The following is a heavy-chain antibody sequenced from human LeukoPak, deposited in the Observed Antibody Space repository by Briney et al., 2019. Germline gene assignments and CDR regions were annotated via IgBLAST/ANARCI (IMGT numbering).Heavy chain of an antibody. V-gene: IGHV3-9*03. CDR1: GFTFSSYA. CDR3: AKSKTVTTEFDH. D-gene: IGHD4-17*01. J-gene: IGHJ4*02. CDR2: ISWNSGSI. Sequence: GGSLRLSCAASGFTFSSYAMSWVRQAPGKGLEWVSGISWNSGSIGYADSVKGRFTISRDNAKNSLYLQMNSLRAEDMALYYCAKSKTVTTEFDHWGQGTLVTVSS.